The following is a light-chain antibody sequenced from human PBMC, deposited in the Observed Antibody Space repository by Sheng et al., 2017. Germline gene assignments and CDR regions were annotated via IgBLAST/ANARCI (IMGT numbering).Light chain of an antibody. CDR3: QQRRSWPLT. J-gene: IGKJ4*01. Sequence: EIVLTQSPATLSLSPGERATLSCRASQSVTSSLGWYQHKPGQAPTLLIYAASNRATGIPARFSGSGSGTDFTLTITSLEPEDFAVYYCQQRRSWPLTFGGGTKVDI. V-gene: IGKV3-11*01. CDR2: AAS. CDR1: QSVTSS.